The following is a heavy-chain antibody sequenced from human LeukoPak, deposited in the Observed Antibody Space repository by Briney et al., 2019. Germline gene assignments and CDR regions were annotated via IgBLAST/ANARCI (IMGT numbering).Heavy chain of an antibody. J-gene: IGHJ5*02. D-gene: IGHD3-16*02. CDR2: MNPNSGNT. CDR1: GYTFTSYD. V-gene: IGHV1-8*01. Sequence: ASVTVSCKASGYTFTSYDINWVRQATGQGLEWMGWMNPNSGNTGYEQKFQGRVTMTRNTSISTAYMELSSLRSEDTAVYYCARVARWHRGFDPWGQGTLVTVSS. CDR3: ARVARWHRGFDP.